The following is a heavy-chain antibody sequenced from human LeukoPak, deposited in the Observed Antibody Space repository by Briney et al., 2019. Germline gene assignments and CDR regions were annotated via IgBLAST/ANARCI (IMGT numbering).Heavy chain of an antibody. CDR3: AREARYSSGWYRRNYFDY. CDR1: GFTFSDYY. D-gene: IGHD6-19*01. CDR2: ISSSGSTI. Sequence: GGSLRLSCAASGFTFSDYYMSWIRQAPGKGLEWVSYISSSGSTIYYADSVKGRFTISRDNAKNSLYLQMNSLRAEDTAVYYCAREARYSSGWYRRNYFDYWGQGTLVTVSP. V-gene: IGHV3-11*01. J-gene: IGHJ4*02.